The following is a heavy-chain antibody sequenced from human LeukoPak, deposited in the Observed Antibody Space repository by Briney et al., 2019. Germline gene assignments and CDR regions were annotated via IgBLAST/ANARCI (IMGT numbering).Heavy chain of an antibody. V-gene: IGHV3-23*01. Sequence: GGSLRLSCAASGFTFVTYAMSWVRQAPGKGLEWVSAINPSGGDTSNPDSVRGRFTISRDNSKNTLYLQMNSLRAEDTAIYYCARQLRYCSDGICYFDYWGQGTLVTVSS. CDR1: GFTFVTYA. CDR2: INPSGGDT. D-gene: IGHD2-15*01. CDR3: ARQLRYCSDGICYFDY. J-gene: IGHJ4*02.